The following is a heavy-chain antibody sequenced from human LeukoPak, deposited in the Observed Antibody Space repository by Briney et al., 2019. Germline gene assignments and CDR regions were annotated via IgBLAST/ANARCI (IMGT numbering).Heavy chain of an antibody. CDR3: ARDYYDTSGYFYGSNY. J-gene: IGHJ4*02. CDR2: ISVYSGNT. V-gene: IGHV1-18*01. CDR1: GYTFTNYA. D-gene: IGHD3-22*01. Sequence: ASVKVSCKTSGYTFTNYAITWVRQAPGQGLEWMGWISVYSGNTHHAQKLQGRVTVTTDTSTTTAYMELRSLRSDDTAVYYCARDYYDTSGYFYGSNYWGQGTLVTVSS.